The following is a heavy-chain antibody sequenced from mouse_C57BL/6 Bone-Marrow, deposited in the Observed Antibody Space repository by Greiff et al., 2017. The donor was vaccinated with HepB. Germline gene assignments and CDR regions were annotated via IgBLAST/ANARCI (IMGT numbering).Heavy chain of an antibody. V-gene: IGHV1-53*01. CDR1: GYTFTSYW. CDR3: ARYYGSSYYAMDY. J-gene: IGHJ4*01. Sequence: VQLQQPGTELVKPGASVKLSCKASGYTFTSYWMHWVKQRPGQGLEWIGNINPSNGGTNYNEKLKSKATLTVDKSSSTAYIQLSSLTSEDSAVYYCARYYGSSYYAMDYWGQGTSVTVSS. D-gene: IGHD1-1*01. CDR2: INPSNGGT.